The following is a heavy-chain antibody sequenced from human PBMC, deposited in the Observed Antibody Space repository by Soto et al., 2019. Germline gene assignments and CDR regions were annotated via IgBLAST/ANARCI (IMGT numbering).Heavy chain of an antibody. Sequence: GGSMRLGCAACGFTFIYAWMSGVCQDTGKGLQWIGRIRSNADGGTADLAAPVRGRFSISRDDSTDTLYLQLNSLQLDDTAVYFCSTALTRDSALGGYCGQGTLVTVSS. D-gene: IGHD2-15*01. CDR1: GFTFIYAW. J-gene: IGHJ4*02. V-gene: IGHV3-15*01. CDR3: STALTRDSALGGY. CDR2: IRSNADGGTA.